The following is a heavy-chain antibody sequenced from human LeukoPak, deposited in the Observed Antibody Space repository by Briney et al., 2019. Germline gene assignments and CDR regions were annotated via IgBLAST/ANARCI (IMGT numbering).Heavy chain of an antibody. Sequence: SETLSLTCTVSGGSISSYYWSWLRRPPGKGLEWIGYIYYSGRTNYNPSLNSRLTISVDPSQNQLSLNLGSVTAADTAVYYCAREKVCSGGSCYSAESAFDIWGQGTMVTVSS. CDR1: GGSISSYY. J-gene: IGHJ3*02. D-gene: IGHD2-15*01. CDR2: IYYSGRT. CDR3: AREKVCSGGSCYSAESAFDI. V-gene: IGHV4-59*01.